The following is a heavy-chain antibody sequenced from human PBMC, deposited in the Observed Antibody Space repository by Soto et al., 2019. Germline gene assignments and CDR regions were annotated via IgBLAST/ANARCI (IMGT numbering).Heavy chain of an antibody. D-gene: IGHD1-1*01. J-gene: IGHJ4*02. V-gene: IGHV1-18*01. CDR1: GYTFTSYG. CDR2: ISGYNGNT. CDR3: AKEYTGHFLEY. Sequence: QVQLVQSGAEVKKPGASVKVSCKTSGYTFTSYGVAWVRQAPGQGLEWMGWISGYNGNTNYAQKFHGRVTMTTDTSTSIAYMEQRSLRYDVTDVYYCAKEYTGHFLEYWCQGTLVTVSS.